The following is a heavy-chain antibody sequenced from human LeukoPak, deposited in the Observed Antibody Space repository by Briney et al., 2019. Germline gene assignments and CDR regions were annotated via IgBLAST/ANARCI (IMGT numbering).Heavy chain of an antibody. V-gene: IGHV1-8*01. J-gene: IGHJ4*02. CDR2: MNPNSGDT. CDR1: GYTFNTYE. Sequence: ASVTVSCKASGYTFNTYEINWVRQAPGQGLEWMGWMNPNSGDTGYAQKFQGRVTMTRNTSRSTAYMELSSLRSEDTAVYYCARTSDDYWGQGPLVTVSS. CDR3: ARTSDDY.